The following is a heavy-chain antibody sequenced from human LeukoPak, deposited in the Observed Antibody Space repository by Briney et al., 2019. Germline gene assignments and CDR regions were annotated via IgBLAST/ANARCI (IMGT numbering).Heavy chain of an antibody. Sequence: SETLSLTCTVSGGSISSYYWSWVRQPPGKGLEWIGEIYHSGSTNYNPSLKSRVTISVDKSKNQFSLKLSSVTAADTAVYYCARADFWAVALDYWGQGTLVTVSS. CDR3: ARADFWAVALDY. V-gene: IGHV4-59*12. J-gene: IGHJ4*02. D-gene: IGHD6-19*01. CDR2: IYHSGST. CDR1: GGSISSYY.